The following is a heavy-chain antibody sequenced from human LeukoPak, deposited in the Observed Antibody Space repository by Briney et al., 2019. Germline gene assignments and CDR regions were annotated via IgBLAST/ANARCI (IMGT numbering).Heavy chain of an antibody. V-gene: IGHV1-24*01. D-gene: IGHD5-24*01. CDR1: GHTLTELS. CDR2: FDPGDGKI. Sequence: GASVKVSCKVSGHTLTELSLHWVRQAPGKGLEWMGGFDPGDGKIIYAQKFQGRVTMTEDTSTETAYMEFNSLRSEDTAAYYCAAGEWEQLLDYWGQGTLVTVSS. J-gene: IGHJ4*02. CDR3: AAGEWEQLLDY.